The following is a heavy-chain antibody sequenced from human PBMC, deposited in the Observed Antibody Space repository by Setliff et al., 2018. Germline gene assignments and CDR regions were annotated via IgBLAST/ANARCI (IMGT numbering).Heavy chain of an antibody. V-gene: IGHV3-23*01. D-gene: IGHD2-2*01. J-gene: IGHJ4*02. Sequence: LRLSCAASGFTFRSYAMSWVRQAPGKGLNWVSAVSGGGDTTFYAASVKGRFTISRDNSKNTVYLQMNSLRAEDTALYYCVKAHYCRSTSCAFDYWGQGALVTVSS. CDR1: GFTFRSYA. CDR2: VSGGGDTT. CDR3: VKAHYCRSTSCAFDY.